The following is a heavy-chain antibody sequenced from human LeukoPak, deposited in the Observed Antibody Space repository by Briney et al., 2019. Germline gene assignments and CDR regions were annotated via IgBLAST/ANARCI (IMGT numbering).Heavy chain of an antibody. CDR2: IHYSGTT. CDR1: GGSISRSNNY. D-gene: IGHD5-24*01. V-gene: IGHV4-39*01. Sequence: SETLSLTCTVSGGSISRSNNYWGWVRQPPGKGLEWIGSIHYSGTTYYNPSLRSRVTISVDTSKNQSSLKLSSMTAADTAVYYCARHEEEDGYNAKTIDYWGQGTLVTVSS. CDR3: ARHEEEDGYNAKTIDY. J-gene: IGHJ4*02.